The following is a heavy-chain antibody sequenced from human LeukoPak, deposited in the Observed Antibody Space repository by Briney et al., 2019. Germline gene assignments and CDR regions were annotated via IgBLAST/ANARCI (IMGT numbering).Heavy chain of an antibody. D-gene: IGHD1-26*01. J-gene: IGHJ5*02. CDR2: IYTSGST. CDR3: ATEQYSGKYIASRWFDP. V-gene: IGHV4-4*07. CDR1: GGSISSYY. Sequence: KPSETLSLTCTVSGGSISSYYWSWIRQPAGKGLEWIGRIYTSGSTNYNPSLKSRVTMSVDTSKNQFSLKLSSVTAADTAVYYCATEQYSGKYIASRWFDPWGQGTLVTVSS.